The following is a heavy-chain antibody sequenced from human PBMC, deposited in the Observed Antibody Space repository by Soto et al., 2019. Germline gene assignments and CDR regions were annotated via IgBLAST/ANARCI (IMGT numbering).Heavy chain of an antibody. V-gene: IGHV1-69*01. Sequence: QVQLVQSGAEVKKPGSSVKLSCKTSGGTFRNYASNWVRQAPGQGLEWMGGSIPVFGTANYAQTFQGRFTITADESTSTAYMELSSLRSEDTAVYYCAIPLPKQQLVRGAFDPWGQGTLVTVAS. CDR2: SIPVFGTA. J-gene: IGHJ5*02. D-gene: IGHD6-13*01. CDR1: GGTFRNYA. CDR3: AIPLPKQQLVRGAFDP.